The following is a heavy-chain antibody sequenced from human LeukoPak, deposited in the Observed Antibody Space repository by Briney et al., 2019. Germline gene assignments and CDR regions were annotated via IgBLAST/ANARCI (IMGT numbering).Heavy chain of an antibody. CDR3: AKVHSTYYYDSSGYGFQDY. V-gene: IGHV3-30*18. CDR2: ISYDGRTT. CDR1: GFTFSSYG. Sequence: GGSLRLSCAASGFTFSSYGMHWARQAPGKGLEWVAVISYDGRTTFYADSVRGRLTISRDNSMNTLFLQLNSLRAEDTAVYYCAKVHSTYYYDSSGYGFQDYWGQGTLVTVSS. D-gene: IGHD3-22*01. J-gene: IGHJ4*02.